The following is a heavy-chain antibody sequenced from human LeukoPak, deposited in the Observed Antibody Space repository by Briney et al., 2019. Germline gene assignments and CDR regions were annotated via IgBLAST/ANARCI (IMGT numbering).Heavy chain of an antibody. D-gene: IGHD2-15*01. CDR1: GFTFSSYS. J-gene: IGHJ4*02. CDR2: ISCGSTYI. V-gene: IGHV3-21*01. CDR3: ASSSGASWGYFDY. Sequence: GGSLRLSCSGSGFTFSSYSMNWVRQAPGKGLEWVSSISCGSTYIYYADSVKGRFTLSRDNAKNSLYLQMNSLRAEDTAVYYCASSSGASWGYFDYWGQGTLVTVSS.